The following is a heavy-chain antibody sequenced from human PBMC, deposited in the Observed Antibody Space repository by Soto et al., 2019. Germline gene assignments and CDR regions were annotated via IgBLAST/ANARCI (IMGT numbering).Heavy chain of an antibody. J-gene: IGHJ6*02. Sequence: GASVKVSCKASVYTFYSYAIHWVRQAPGQRLEWMGWINVGNGNTKYSQKFQGRVTITRDTSASTAYMELSSLRSEDTAVYFCARERNFWSGHYFGLDVWGQGTTVTVS. D-gene: IGHD3-3*01. CDR2: INVGNGNT. CDR1: VYTFYSYA. CDR3: ARERNFWSGHYFGLDV. V-gene: IGHV1-3*01.